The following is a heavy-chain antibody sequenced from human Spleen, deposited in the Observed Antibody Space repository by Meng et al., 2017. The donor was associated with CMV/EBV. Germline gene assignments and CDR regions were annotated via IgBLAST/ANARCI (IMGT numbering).Heavy chain of an antibody. V-gene: IGHV3-23*01. Sequence: GGSLRLSCAASEFTFSNFAMSWVRQAPGRGLAWVSAITASGGSTYYADSVKGRFTISRDNSKHTLYLQMNSLRAEDTAVYYCARDRSGIDYWGQGTLVTVSS. D-gene: IGHD3-3*01. J-gene: IGHJ4*02. CDR1: EFTFSNFA. CDR2: ITASGGST. CDR3: ARDRSGIDY.